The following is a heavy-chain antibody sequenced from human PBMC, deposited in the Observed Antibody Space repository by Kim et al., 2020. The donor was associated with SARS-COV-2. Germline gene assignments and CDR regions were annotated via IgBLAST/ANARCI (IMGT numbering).Heavy chain of an antibody. CDR1: GYTFTGYY. J-gene: IGHJ4*02. D-gene: IGHD4-17*01. CDR3: ARAYLFLYGDYRPYFDY. V-gene: IGHV1-2*02. CDR2: INPNSGGT. Sequence: ASVKVSCKASGYTFTGYYMHWVRQAPGQGLEWMGWINPNSGGTNYAQKFQGRVTMTRDASISTAYMELSRLRSDDTAVYYCARAYLFLYGDYRPYFDYWGQGTLVTVSS.